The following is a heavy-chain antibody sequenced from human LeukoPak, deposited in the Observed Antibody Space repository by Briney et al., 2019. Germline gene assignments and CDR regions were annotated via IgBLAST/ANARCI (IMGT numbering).Heavy chain of an antibody. CDR3: ASTRGYCSGGGCYFLDAFDI. CDR1: GYTFTSYG. V-gene: IGHV1-18*01. J-gene: IGHJ3*02. Sequence: ASVKVSCKASGYTFTSYGISWVRQAPGQGLEWMGWISAYNGNTNYAQKLQGRVTMTTDTSTSTAYMELRSLRSDDTAVYYCASTRGYCSGGGCYFLDAFDIWGQGTMVTVSS. CDR2: ISAYNGNT. D-gene: IGHD2-15*01.